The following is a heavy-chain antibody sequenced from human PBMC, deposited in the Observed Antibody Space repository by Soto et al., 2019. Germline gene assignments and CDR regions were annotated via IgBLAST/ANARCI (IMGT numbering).Heavy chain of an antibody. CDR2: IDWDDDK. CDR1: GFSLSPSGMR. Sequence: SGPTLVNPTQTLTLTCTFSGFSLSPSGMRVSWIRQPPGKALEWLARIDWDDDKFYSTSLKTRLTISKDTSKNQVVLTMTNMDPVDTATYYCARMKMANDAFDIWGQGTMVTVSS. V-gene: IGHV2-70*04. J-gene: IGHJ3*02. CDR3: ARMKMANDAFDI.